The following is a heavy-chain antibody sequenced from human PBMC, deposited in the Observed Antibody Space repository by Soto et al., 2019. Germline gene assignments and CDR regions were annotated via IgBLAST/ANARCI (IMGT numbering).Heavy chain of an antibody. J-gene: IGHJ4*02. CDR3: ARDLGSMQHLGMGF. D-gene: IGHD6-13*01. V-gene: IGHV3-30-3*01. CDR1: GFTFKSHA. Sequence: PGGSLRLSCAASGFTFKSHALHWVRQAPGKGLQWVGGISYDGSNKYYTESVKGRFTISRDNSKNRLFLEMSSLRGEDTAVYYCARDLGSMQHLGMGFWGQGALVTVSS. CDR2: ISYDGSNK.